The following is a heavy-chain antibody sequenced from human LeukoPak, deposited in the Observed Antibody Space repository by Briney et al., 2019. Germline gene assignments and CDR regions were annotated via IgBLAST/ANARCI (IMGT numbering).Heavy chain of an antibody. CDR3: ARAIGYCSGGSCYTRLADY. CDR1: GFTFSSYG. CDR2: ISYDGSNK. V-gene: IGHV3-30*03. J-gene: IGHJ4*02. D-gene: IGHD2-15*01. Sequence: HGGSLRLSCAASGFTFSSYGMHWVRQAPGKGLEWVAVISYDGSNKYYADSVKGRFTISRDNSKNTLYLQMNSLRAEDTAVYYCARAIGYCSGGSCYTRLADYWGQGTLVTVSS.